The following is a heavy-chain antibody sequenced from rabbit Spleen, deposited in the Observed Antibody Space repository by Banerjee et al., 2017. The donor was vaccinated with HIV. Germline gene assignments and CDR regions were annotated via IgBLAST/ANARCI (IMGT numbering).Heavy chain of an antibody. CDR3: ARWDTAGQCLNL. CDR2: IYTGSGST. J-gene: IGHJ4*01. D-gene: IGHD4-2*01. V-gene: IGHV1S47*01. Sequence: QEQLVESGGGLVQPEGSLTLTCKASGFTISSGYDMCWVRQAPGKGLEWIGCIYTGSGSTYYASWAKGRFTITRSTSLNTVTLQMTSLTGADTATYFCARWDTAGQCLNLWGPGTLVTVS. CDR1: GFTISSGYD.